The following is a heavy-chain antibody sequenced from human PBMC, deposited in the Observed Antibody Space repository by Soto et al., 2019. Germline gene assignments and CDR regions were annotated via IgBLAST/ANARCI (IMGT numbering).Heavy chain of an antibody. Sequence: SETLSLTCTFSGGSISGYYWSLIRKPPGKGLEWIGYIFYSGSTNYNPSLKSRVTISVDTSKNQFSLKLSSVAAADTAVYYCARSNGDYVDYWSQGILVSVYS. V-gene: IGHV4-59*01. J-gene: IGHJ4*02. CDR2: IFYSGST. D-gene: IGHD4-17*01. CDR1: GGSISGYY. CDR3: ARSNGDYVDY.